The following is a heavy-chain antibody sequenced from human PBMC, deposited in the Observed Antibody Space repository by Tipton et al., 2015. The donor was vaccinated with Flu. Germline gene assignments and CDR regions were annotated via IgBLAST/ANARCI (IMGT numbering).Heavy chain of an antibody. J-gene: IGHJ4*02. CDR3: ARASGSGTYVIFDY. V-gene: IGHV4-4*07. CDR1: GGSIDNYY. Sequence: TLSLTCTVSGGSIDNYYWSWIRQSADKGLEWIGRIYSTGSANYNPSLQSRITMSIDTSKSQFSLKMTSVTAADAAIYYCARASGSGTYVIFDYWGQGTLVTVSS. D-gene: IGHD3-10*01. CDR2: IYSTGSA.